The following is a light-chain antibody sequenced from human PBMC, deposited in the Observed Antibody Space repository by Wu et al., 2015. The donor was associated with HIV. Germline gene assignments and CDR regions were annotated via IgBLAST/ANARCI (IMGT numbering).Light chain of an antibody. CDR1: QSVSSN. J-gene: IGKJ4*01. Sequence: EIVMTQSPATLSVSPGERATLSCRASQSVSSNLAWYQQKPGQAPRLLIFGAVTRPTGIPARFRGSGSETEFTLTVTSMESEDSAVYFCQQYNNWPLTFGAGDQGGD. V-gene: IGKV3-15*01. CDR2: GAV. CDR3: QQYNNWPLT.